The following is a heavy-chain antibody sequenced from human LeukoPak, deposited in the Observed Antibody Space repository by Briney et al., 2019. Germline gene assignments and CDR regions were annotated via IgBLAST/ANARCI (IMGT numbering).Heavy chain of an antibody. CDR2: INPNSGDT. D-gene: IGHD2-8*01. V-gene: IGHV1-2*02. CDR1: GYTFTDYH. J-gene: IGHJ4*02. CDR3: ATLMAHLDY. Sequence: ASVKVSCRAFGYTFTDYHMHWVRQAPGQGLEWMGWINPNSGDTNYAQKFQGRVTMTRDTTISTAYMELSRLRSDDTAVFYCATLMAHLDYWGQGTLVTVSS.